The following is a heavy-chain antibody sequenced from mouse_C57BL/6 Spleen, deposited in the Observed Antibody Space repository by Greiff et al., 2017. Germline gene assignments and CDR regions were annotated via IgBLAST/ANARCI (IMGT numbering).Heavy chain of an antibody. J-gene: IGHJ2*01. CDR3: TTSVYYGSSLYYFDY. CDR1: GFNIKDYY. D-gene: IGHD1-1*01. Sequence: VQLQQSGAELVRPGASVKLSCTASGFNIKDYYMHWVKQRPEQGLEWIGRIDPEDGDTEYAPKFQGKATMTADTSSNTAYLQLSSLTSEDTAVYYCTTSVYYGSSLYYFDYWGQGTTPTVSS. V-gene: IGHV14-1*01. CDR2: IDPEDGDT.